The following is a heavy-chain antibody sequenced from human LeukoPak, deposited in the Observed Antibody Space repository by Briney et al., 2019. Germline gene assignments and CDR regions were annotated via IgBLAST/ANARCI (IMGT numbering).Heavy chain of an antibody. Sequence: SETLSLTCTVSGGSISTYYWSWIRQPPGKGLEWIGYIHYSGTTNYNPSLKSRVTISVDTSKNQFSLKLSSVTAADTAVYYCARALLDGYNPYYFDYWGQGTLVTVSS. J-gene: IGHJ4*02. V-gene: IGHV4-59*01. CDR2: IHYSGTT. CDR1: GGSISTYY. CDR3: ARALLDGYNPYYFDY. D-gene: IGHD5-24*01.